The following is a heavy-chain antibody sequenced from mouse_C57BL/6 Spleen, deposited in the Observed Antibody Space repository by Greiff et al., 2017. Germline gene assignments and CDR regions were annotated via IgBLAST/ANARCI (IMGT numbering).Heavy chain of an antibody. CDR2: IDPSDSYT. D-gene: IGHD4-1*01. CDR3: AGWEAVLAG. J-gene: IGHJ3*01. CDR1: GYTFTSYW. V-gene: IGHV1-69*01. Sequence: QVQLQQPGAELVMPGASVKLSCKASGYTFTSYWMHWVKQRPGQGLEWIGEIDPSDSYTNYNQKFKGKATLTVDKSSSTAYMQLSSLTSEDSAVYYCAGWEAVLAGWGQGTLVTVAA.